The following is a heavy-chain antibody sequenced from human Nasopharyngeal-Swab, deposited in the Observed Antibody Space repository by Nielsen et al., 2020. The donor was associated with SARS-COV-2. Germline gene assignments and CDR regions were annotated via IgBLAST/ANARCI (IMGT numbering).Heavy chain of an antibody. CDR3: ARGTAVAGILYYFDY. V-gene: IGHV3-13*01. J-gene: IGHJ4*02. D-gene: IGHD6-19*01. CDR2: IGTAGDT. Sequence: GQSLKISCAASGFTFSSYDMHWVRQATGKGLEWVSAIGTAGDTYYPGSVKGRFTIPRETAKNSLYLQMNSLRAGDTAVYYCARGTAVAGILYYFDYWGQGTLVTVSS. CDR1: GFTFSSYD.